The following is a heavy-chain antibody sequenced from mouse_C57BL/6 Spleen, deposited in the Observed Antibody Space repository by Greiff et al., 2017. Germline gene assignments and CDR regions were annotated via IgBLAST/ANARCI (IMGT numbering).Heavy chain of an antibody. CDR3: ARRGYGNYELDY. V-gene: IGHV3-8*01. CDR2: ISYSGST. J-gene: IGHJ2*01. CDR1: GYSITSDY. Sequence: EVQVVQSGPGLAKPSPTLSLTCSVTGYSITSDYWNWIRQFPGHKLEYMGYISYSGSTYYNPSLNSRISITRDTSKIENDLQLNSVTTEDTATDYCARRGYGNYELDYWGQGTTLTVSS. D-gene: IGHD2-1*01.